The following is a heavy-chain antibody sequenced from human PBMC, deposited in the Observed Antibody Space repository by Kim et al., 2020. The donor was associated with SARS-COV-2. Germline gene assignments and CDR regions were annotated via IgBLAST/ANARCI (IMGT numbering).Heavy chain of an antibody. D-gene: IGHD3-10*01. CDR3: ARRATSDRLWFGELFYTEDTPHPTPQLNWYFDL. CDR1: GGSISSSSYY. CDR2: IYYSGST. J-gene: IGHJ2*01. Sequence: SETLSLTCTVSGGSISSSSYYWGWIRQPPGKGLEWIGSIYYSGSTYYNPSLKSRVTISVDTSKNQFSLKLSSVTAADTAVYYCARRATSDRLWFGELFYTEDTPHPTPQLNWYFDLWGRGTLVTVSS. V-gene: IGHV4-39*01.